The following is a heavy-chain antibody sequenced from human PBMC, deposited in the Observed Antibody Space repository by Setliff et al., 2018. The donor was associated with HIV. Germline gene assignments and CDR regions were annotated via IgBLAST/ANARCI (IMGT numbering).Heavy chain of an antibody. CDR1: GGSFSDHY. J-gene: IGHJ4*02. Sequence: SETLSLTCAVYGGSFSDHYWSWIRQPPGKGLEWIGEINHSGSTNYNSSLKSRVTMSVDTSKNQFSLRLNSVTAADTAVYYCARARSLITVRRSFDYWGQGTLVTVSS. V-gene: IGHV4-34*01. CDR2: INHSGST. CDR3: ARARSLITVRRSFDY. D-gene: IGHD6-6*01.